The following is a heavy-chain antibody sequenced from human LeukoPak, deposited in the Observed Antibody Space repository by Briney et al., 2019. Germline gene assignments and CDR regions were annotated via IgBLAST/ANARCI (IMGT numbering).Heavy chain of an antibody. J-gene: IGHJ4*02. D-gene: IGHD3-10*01. CDR1: AGSISSSSW. CDR2: IYTSGST. V-gene: IGHV4-4*02. Sequence: KPSETLSLTCSVSAGSISSSSWWSWVRQSPVKGLEWIGRIYTSGSTNYNPSLKSRVTISVDTSKNQFSLKLSSVTAADTAVYYCARESDTMVGYWGQGTLVTVSS. CDR3: ARESDTMVGY.